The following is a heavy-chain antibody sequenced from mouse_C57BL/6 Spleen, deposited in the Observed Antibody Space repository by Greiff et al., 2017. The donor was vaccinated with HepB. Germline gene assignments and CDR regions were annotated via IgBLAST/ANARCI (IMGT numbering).Heavy chain of an antibody. CDR2: IHPSDSDT. V-gene: IGHV1-74*01. CDR3: AALYYGTTWLAY. D-gene: IGHD2-1*01. J-gene: IGHJ3*01. Sequence: QVQLKQPGAELVKPGASVKVSCKASGYTFTSYWMHWVKQRPGQGLEWIGRIHPSDSDTNYNQKFKGKATLTVDKSSSTAYMQLSSLTSEDSAVYYCAALYYGTTWLAYWGQGTLVTVSA. CDR1: GYTFTSYW.